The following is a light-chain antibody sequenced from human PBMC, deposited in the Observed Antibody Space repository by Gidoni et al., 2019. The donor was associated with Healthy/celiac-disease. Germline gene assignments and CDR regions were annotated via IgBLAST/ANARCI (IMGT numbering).Light chain of an antibody. V-gene: IGLV2-23*01. J-gene: IGLJ1*01. CDR2: EGS. CDR3: CSYAGSPWV. CDR1: SSDVGSYNL. Sequence: SALTQPASVSGSPGQSITISCTGTSSDVGSYNLVSWYQQHPGKAPKLMIYEGSKRPSGVSNRFSGSKSGNTASLTISGLQAEDEADYYCCSYAGSPWVFGTGTKVTVL.